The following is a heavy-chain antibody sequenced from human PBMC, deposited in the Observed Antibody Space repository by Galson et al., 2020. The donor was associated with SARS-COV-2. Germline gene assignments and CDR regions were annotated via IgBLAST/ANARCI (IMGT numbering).Heavy chain of an antibody. CDR2: INHSGST. CDR1: GGSFSGYY. D-gene: IGHD6-19*01. V-gene: IGHV4-34*01. J-gene: IGHJ2*01. Sequence: SETLSLTCAVYGGSFSGYYWSWIRQPPGKGLEWIGEINHSGSTNYNPSLKSRVTISVDTSKNQFSLKVSPVTAADTAVYYCARTFAVAGSHWHFDLWGRGPLFTVSA. CDR3: ARTFAVAGSHWHFDL.